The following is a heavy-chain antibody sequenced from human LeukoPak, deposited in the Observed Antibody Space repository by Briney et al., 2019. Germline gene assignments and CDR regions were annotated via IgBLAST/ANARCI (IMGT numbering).Heavy chain of an antibody. J-gene: IGHJ4*02. CDR3: AGDFDCGGDCGGLDY. CDR1: GYTFTGYY. D-gene: IGHD2-21*01. CDR2: INPNSGGT. Sequence: GASVKVSCKASGYTFTGYYMHWVRQAPGQGLEWMGWINPNSGGTNYAQKFQGRVTMTRDTSIGTAYMELSRLRSDDTAVYYCAGDFDCGGDCGGLDYWGQGTLVTVSS. V-gene: IGHV1-2*02.